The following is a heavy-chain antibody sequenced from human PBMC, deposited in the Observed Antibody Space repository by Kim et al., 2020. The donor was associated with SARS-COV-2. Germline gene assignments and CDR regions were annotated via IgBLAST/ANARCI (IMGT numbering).Heavy chain of an antibody. CDR3: GRGVAFDI. Sequence: GGSLRLSCAASGFIFSNYWMSWVRQAPGKGLEWVATINQDGYGKYYVDSVKGRFTISRDNAEHSLHLQMNSLRAEDTAVYYCGRGVAFDIWGQGTVVTVS. CDR1: GFIFSNYW. V-gene: IGHV3-7*01. J-gene: IGHJ3*02. CDR2: INQDGYGK.